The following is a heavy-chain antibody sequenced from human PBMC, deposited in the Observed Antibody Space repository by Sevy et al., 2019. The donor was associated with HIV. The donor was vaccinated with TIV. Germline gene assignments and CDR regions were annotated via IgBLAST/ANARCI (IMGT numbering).Heavy chain of an antibody. V-gene: IGHV3-30*03. CDR1: GVTFSSYG. D-gene: IGHD3-3*01. CDR2: ISYDGSKK. J-gene: IGHJ6*02. Sequence: GGSLRLSCAASGVTFSSYGIHWVRQAPGKGLEWVAVISYDGSKKNHAESMKGRFTISRDNSKNMPYLEMSSLRPEDTAVYYCAHSSGLYGYYYGMDVWGQGTTVTVSS. CDR3: AHSSGLYGYYYGMDV.